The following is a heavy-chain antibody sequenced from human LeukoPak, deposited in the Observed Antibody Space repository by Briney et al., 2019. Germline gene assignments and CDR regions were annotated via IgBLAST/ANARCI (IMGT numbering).Heavy chain of an antibody. CDR2: ISWNSGSI. J-gene: IGHJ4*02. CDR3: AKDDGRIVVVNSLGY. Sequence: GRSLRLSCAASGFTFDDYAMHWVRQAPGKGLEWVSGISWNSGSIGYADSVKGRFTISRDNAKNSLYLQMNSLRAEDTALYYCAKDDGRIVVVNSLGYWGQGTLVTVSS. CDR1: GFTFDDYA. V-gene: IGHV3-9*01. D-gene: IGHD3-22*01.